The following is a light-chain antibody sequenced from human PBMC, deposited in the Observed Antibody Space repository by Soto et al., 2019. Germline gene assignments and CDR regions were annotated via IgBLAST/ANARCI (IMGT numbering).Light chain of an antibody. Sequence: DIVMTQSPDSLAVSLGERATINCKSSQSVLYSSNNKNYLAWYQQKPGQPPKLLIYWASTRESGVPDRFXGSGSGTDFTLTISSLQAEDVAVYYCQQYYSTPPLTFGGGTKVEIK. V-gene: IGKV4-1*01. J-gene: IGKJ4*01. CDR1: QSVLYSSNNKNY. CDR2: WAS. CDR3: QQYYSTPPLT.